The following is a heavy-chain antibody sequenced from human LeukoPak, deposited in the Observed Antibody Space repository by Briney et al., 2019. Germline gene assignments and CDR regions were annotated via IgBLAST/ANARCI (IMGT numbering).Heavy chain of an antibody. CDR1: GGSISSYY. J-gene: IGHJ5*02. CDR3: ARHSARGFDP. CDR2: IYYSGRT. D-gene: IGHD6-25*01. V-gene: IGHV4-59*08. Sequence: SETLSLTCTVSGGSISSYYWSWIRQPPGKGLEWIGYIYYSGRTKYNPSLKSRVTISVDTSKNQFSLKLSSVTAADTAVYYCARHSARGFDPWGQGPLVTVSS.